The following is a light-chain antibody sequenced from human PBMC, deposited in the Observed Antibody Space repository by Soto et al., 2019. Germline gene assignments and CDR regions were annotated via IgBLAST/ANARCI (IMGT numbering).Light chain of an antibody. CDR3: QQYNDWPPRT. V-gene: IGKV3-15*01. J-gene: IGKJ1*01. Sequence: EIVMTQSPATLSVSPGERATLSCRASQNIKTNLAWYQQKPGQAPRLLIYGASTRATAIPARFSGSGSGTEFTLTISGLQSEDLAVYDCQQYNDWPPRTFGRGTKVEIK. CDR1: QNIKTN. CDR2: GAS.